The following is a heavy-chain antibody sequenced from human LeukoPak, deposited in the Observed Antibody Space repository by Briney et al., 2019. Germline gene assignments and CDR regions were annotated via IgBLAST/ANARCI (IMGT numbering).Heavy chain of an antibody. J-gene: IGHJ6*03. CDR1: GYSISSGYY. D-gene: IGHD2-21*01. Sequence: SETLSLTCTVSGYSISSGYYWGWIRQPPGKGLEWTGRINHSGSTNYNPSLKSRVTISVDTSKNQFSLKLSSVTAADTAVYYCARGRGMWRPVNYYYYYYMDVWGKGTTVTVSS. CDR2: INHSGST. V-gene: IGHV4-38-2*02. CDR3: ARGRGMWRPVNYYYYYYMDV.